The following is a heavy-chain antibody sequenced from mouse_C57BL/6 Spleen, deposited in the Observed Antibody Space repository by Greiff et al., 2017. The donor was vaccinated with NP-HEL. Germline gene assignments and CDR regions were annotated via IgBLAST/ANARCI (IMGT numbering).Heavy chain of an antibody. D-gene: IGHD1-1*01. CDR1: GFTFSDYY. CDR3: ARHLTGAMDY. J-gene: IGHJ4*01. CDR2: ISNGGGST. V-gene: IGHV5-12*01. Sequence: DVMLVESGGGLVQPGGSLKLSCAASGFTFSDYYMYWVRQTPEKRLEWVAYISNGGGSTYYPDTVKGRFTISIDNAKNTLYLQMSRLKSEDTAMSYCARHLTGAMDYWGQGTSVTVSS.